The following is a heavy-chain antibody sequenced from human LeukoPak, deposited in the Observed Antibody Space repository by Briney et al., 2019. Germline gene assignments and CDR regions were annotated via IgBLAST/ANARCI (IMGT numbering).Heavy chain of an antibody. D-gene: IGHD3-16*02. CDR1: GLTYSSYW. Sequence: GGSLRLSCAASGLTYSSYWMHWVRQAPGKGLVWVSRINSDGSGTTYADSVKGRFTISRDNAKNTLYLQMNSLRAEDTAVYYCARSLVVIDYWGQGTLVTVSS. CDR2: INSDGSGT. J-gene: IGHJ4*02. V-gene: IGHV3-74*01. CDR3: ARSLVVIDY.